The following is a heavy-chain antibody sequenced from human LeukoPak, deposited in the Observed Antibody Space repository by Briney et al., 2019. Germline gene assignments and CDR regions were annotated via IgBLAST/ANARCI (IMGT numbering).Heavy chain of an antibody. CDR3: ARDAKRWLLVHDAFDI. Sequence: GGSLRLSCAASGLTFSSYGMHWVRQAPGKGLEWVAVIWYDGSNKYYADSVKGRFTISRDNSKNTLYLQMNSLRAEDTAVYSCARDAKRWLLVHDAFDIWGQGTMVTVYS. V-gene: IGHV3-33*01. D-gene: IGHD5-24*01. CDR2: IWYDGSNK. CDR1: GLTFSSYG. J-gene: IGHJ3*02.